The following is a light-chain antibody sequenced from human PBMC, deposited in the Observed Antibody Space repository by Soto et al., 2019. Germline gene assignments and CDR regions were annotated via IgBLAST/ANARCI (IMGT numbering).Light chain of an antibody. J-gene: IGLJ2*01. CDR3: SSYTSSSTVV. V-gene: IGLV2-14*01. CDR1: SSDIGHYNY. CDR2: EVN. Sequence: QSALTQPASVSGSPGQSITISCTGTSSDIGHYNYVSWYQQHPGKAPKLIIFEVNNRPSGVSNRFSGSKSGNTASLTISGLQAEDEADYYCSSYTSSSTVVFGGGTKLTVL.